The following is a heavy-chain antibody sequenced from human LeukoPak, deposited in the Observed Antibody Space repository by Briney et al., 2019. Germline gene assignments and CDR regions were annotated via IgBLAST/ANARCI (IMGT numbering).Heavy chain of an antibody. J-gene: IGHJ5*02. Sequence: GRSLRLSCAASGFNFMTYGMHWVRQAPGKGLEWVAFISYDGGKRFFGESVKGRFTIARDNAKNSLYLQMNSLRAEDTAVYYCARDFWSGRSTEYNWFDPWGQGTLVTVSS. D-gene: IGHD3-3*01. CDR3: ARDFWSGRSTEYNWFDP. CDR1: GFNFMTYG. V-gene: IGHV3-30*03. CDR2: ISYDGGKR.